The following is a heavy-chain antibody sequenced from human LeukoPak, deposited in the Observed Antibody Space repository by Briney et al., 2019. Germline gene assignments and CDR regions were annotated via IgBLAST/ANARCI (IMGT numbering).Heavy chain of an antibody. CDR2: IYHSGST. D-gene: IGHD3-22*01. V-gene: IGHV4-38-2*02. J-gene: IGHJ6*03. Sequence: PSETLSLTCAVSGYSISSGYYWGWIRQPPGKGLEWIGSIYHSGSTYYNPSLKSRVTISVDTSKNQFSLKLSSVTAADTAVYYCARDYGDHYYDSSGYYKYYYMDVWGKGTTVTVSS. CDR1: GYSISSGYY. CDR3: ARDYGDHYYDSSGYYKYYYMDV.